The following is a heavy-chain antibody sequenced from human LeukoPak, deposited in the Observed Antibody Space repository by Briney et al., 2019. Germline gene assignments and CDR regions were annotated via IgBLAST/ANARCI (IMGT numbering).Heavy chain of an antibody. Sequence: SETLSPTCAVSGGSISSSNWWSWIRQPPRKGLEWIGEIYHSGSTNYNPSLKSRVTISVDKSKTQFSLKLSSVTAADTAVYYCARGGSSWAEYFQHWGQGTLVTVSS. D-gene: IGHD6-13*01. CDR3: ARGGSSWAEYFQH. J-gene: IGHJ1*01. V-gene: IGHV4-4*02. CDR1: GGSISSSNW. CDR2: IYHSGST.